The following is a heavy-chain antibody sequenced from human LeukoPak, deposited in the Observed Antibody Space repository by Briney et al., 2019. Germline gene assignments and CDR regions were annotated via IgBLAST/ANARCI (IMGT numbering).Heavy chain of an antibody. Sequence: GGSLRLYSAASGFTFSDYYMSWIRQAPGKGLEWVSYISSSGSTIYYADSVKGRFTISRDNAKNSLYLQMNSLRAEDTAVYYCARYPYDFWSGYYLPFDYWGQGTLVTVSS. CDR3: ARYPYDFWSGYYLPFDY. CDR1: GFTFSDYY. J-gene: IGHJ4*02. V-gene: IGHV3-11*01. CDR2: ISSSGSTI. D-gene: IGHD3-3*01.